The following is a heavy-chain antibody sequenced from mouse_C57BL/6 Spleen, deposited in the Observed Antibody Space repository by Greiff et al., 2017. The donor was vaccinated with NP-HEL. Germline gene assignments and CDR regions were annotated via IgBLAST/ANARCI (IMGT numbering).Heavy chain of an antibody. V-gene: IGHV1-82*01. CDR1: GYAFSSSW. D-gene: IGHD1-1*01. Sequence: QVQLKQSGPELVKPGASVKISCKASGYAFSSSWMNWVKQRPGKGLEWIGRIYPGDGDTNYNGKFKGKATLTADKSSSTAYMQLSSLTSEDSAVYFCARTPYYGSSSLDYWGQGTTLTVSS. CDR3: ARTPYYGSSSLDY. J-gene: IGHJ2*01. CDR2: IYPGDGDT.